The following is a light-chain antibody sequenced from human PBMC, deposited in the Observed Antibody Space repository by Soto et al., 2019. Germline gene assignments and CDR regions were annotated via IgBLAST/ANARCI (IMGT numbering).Light chain of an antibody. CDR3: QQYDISPRT. CDR1: QSLNSFY. Sequence: EIVMTQSPGTLSLSPGERATLSCRAGQSLNSFYLAWYQQKPGQAPRLLIYGSSNRATGIPDRFSGSGSGTDFTLTISRLDPEVFAVYYCQQYDISPRTFGQGTKVEVK. J-gene: IGKJ1*01. V-gene: IGKV3-20*01. CDR2: GSS.